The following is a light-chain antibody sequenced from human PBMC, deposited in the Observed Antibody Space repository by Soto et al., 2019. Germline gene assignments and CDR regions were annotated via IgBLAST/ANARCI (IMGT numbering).Light chain of an antibody. CDR2: EVR. V-gene: IGLV2-14*01. CDR1: SSDVGGYNY. J-gene: IGLJ2*01. CDR3: SSYTSSSLGV. Sequence: QSALTQSASVSGSPGQSITISCTGTSSDVGGYNYVSWYQQHPGKAPKLIIYEVRNRPSGVSNRFSGSKSGNTASLTISGLQEEDEDDYYYSSYTSSSLGVFGGGTKLTVL.